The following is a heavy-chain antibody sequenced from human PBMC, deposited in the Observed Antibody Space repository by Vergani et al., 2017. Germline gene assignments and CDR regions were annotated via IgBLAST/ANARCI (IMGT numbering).Heavy chain of an antibody. J-gene: IGHJ6*03. V-gene: IGHV3-30-3*01. CDR1: GFTFSSYA. Sequence: QVQLVESGGGVVQPGRSLRLSCAASGFTFSSYAMHWVRQAPGKGLEWVAVISYDGSNKYYADSVKGRFTISRDNSKNTLYLQMNSLRAEDTAVYYCARYYGSGSSMDVWGKGTTVTVSS. D-gene: IGHD3-10*01. CDR3: ARYYGSGSSMDV. CDR2: ISYDGSNK.